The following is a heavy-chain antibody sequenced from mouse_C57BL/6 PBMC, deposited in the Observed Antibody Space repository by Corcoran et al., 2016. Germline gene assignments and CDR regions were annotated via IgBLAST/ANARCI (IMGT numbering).Heavy chain of an antibody. CDR3: ARRTTEAYFDY. Sequence: QVQLQQSGAELVKSGASVKISCKASGYAFSSYWMNWVKQRPGKGLEWIGQIYPGDGDTNYNGKFKGKATLTADKSSSTAYMQLSSLTSEDSAVYFCARRTTEAYFDYWDQGTTLTVSS. V-gene: IGHV1-80*01. CDR2: IYPGDGDT. CDR1: GYAFSSYW. J-gene: IGHJ2*01. D-gene: IGHD1-1*01.